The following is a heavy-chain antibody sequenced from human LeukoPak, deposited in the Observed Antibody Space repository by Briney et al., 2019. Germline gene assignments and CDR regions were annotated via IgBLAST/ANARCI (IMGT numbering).Heavy chain of an antibody. CDR1: GFTFSSYW. CDR2: INGNGSST. J-gene: IGHJ4*02. CDR3: ARDLVVTSAY. D-gene: IGHD2-2*01. V-gene: IGHV3-74*01. Sequence: GGSLRLSCAASGFTFSSYWMHWVRQAPGKGLVWVSRINGNGSSTTYADSVKGRFTISRDNAKNTLYLQMNGLRAEDTAVYYCARDLVVTSAYWGQGTLVTVSS.